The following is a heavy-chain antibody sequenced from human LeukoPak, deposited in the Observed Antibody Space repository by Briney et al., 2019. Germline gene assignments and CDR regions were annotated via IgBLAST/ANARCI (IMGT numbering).Heavy chain of an antibody. CDR3: ATAYDSSGYYRYGAFDI. CDR2: ISGDGGST. Sequence: PGGSLRLSCAASGFTFDDYAMHWVRQAPGKGLEWVSLISGDGGSTYYADSVKGRFTISRDNSKNSLYLQMNSLRAEDTAVYYCATAYDSSGYYRYGAFDIWGQGTMVTVSS. D-gene: IGHD3-22*01. J-gene: IGHJ3*02. CDR1: GFTFDDYA. V-gene: IGHV3-43*02.